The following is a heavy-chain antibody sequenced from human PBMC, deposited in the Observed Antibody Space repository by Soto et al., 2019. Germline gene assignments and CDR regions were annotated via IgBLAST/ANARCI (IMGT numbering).Heavy chain of an antibody. Sequence: QVQLVQSGAEVKKPGSSVKVSCKASGGTFSSYTISWVRQAPGQGLEWMGRIIPILGIANYAQKFQGRVTITADKSTTTADMELSSLRSEDTAVYYCARGYYYGSGSSAYYYYGMDVWGQGTTVTVSS. CDR3: ARGYYYGSGSSAYYYYGMDV. CDR2: IIPILGIA. J-gene: IGHJ6*02. CDR1: GGTFSSYT. V-gene: IGHV1-69*02. D-gene: IGHD3-10*01.